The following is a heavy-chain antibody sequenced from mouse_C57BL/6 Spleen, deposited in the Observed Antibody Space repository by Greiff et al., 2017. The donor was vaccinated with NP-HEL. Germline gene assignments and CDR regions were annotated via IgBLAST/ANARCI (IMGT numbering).Heavy chain of an antibody. CDR2: IDPSDSET. CDR1: GYTFTSYW. J-gene: IGHJ3*01. D-gene: IGHD1-1*01. Sequence: VQLQQSGAELVRPGSSVKLSCKASGYTFTSYWMHWVKQRPIQGLEWIGNIDPSDSETHYNQKFKDKATLTVDKSSSTAYMQLSSLTSEDSAVEYCARSAATWFAYWGQGTLVTVSA. CDR3: ARSAATWFAY. V-gene: IGHV1-52*01.